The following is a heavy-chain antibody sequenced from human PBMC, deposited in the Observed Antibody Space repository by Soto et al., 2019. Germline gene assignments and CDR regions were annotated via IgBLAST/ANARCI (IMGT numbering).Heavy chain of an antibody. CDR3: ARGMVDSSGYSSRFRLDFDY. CDR1: GYTFTSHY. D-gene: IGHD3-22*01. CDR2: INPSGGST. J-gene: IGHJ4*02. V-gene: IGHV1-46*01. Sequence: ASVKVSCKASGYTFTSHYMHWVRQAPGQGLEWVGIINPSGGSTSYAQKFQGRVTMTRDTSTSTVYMELSSLRSEDTAVYYCARGMVDSSGYSSRFRLDFDYWGQGTLVTVSS.